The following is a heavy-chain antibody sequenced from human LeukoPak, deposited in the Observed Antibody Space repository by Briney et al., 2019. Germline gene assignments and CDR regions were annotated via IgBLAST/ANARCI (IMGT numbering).Heavy chain of an antibody. J-gene: IGHJ4*02. Sequence: GRSLRRSCAASGFTFDDYAMHWVRQAPGKGLEWVSGISWNSGSIGYADSVKGRFTISRDNAKNSLYLQMNSLRAEDMALYYCAKDLGETGYYDSSGLDYWGQGTLVTVSS. CDR1: GFTFDDYA. CDR3: AKDLGETGYYDSSGLDY. V-gene: IGHV3-9*03. CDR2: ISWNSGSI. D-gene: IGHD3-22*01.